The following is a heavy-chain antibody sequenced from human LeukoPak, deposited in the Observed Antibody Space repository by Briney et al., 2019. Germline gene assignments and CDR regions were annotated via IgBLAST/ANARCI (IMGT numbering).Heavy chain of an antibody. D-gene: IGHD6-13*01. Sequence: SETLSLTCRVSGGSINKFYWSWIRQPPGKGLEWIGYIYHNGSTNYNPSLKSRVTISVDPSKTQFSLRLSSVTAADTAVYYCVRGGSSSWPYYYYYMDVWGKGTTVTVSS. J-gene: IGHJ6*03. CDR2: IYHNGST. CDR3: VRGGSSSWPYYYYYMDV. V-gene: IGHV4-59*01. CDR1: GGSINKFY.